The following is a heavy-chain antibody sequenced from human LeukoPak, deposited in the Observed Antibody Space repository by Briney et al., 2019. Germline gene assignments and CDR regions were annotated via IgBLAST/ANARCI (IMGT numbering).Heavy chain of an antibody. D-gene: IGHD5-12*01. CDR2: INHSGST. V-gene: IGHV4-34*01. Sequence: SETLSLTCAVYGGSFSGYYWSWIRQPPGKGLEWIGEINHSGSTNYNPSLKSRVTISVDTSKNQFSLKLSSVTAADTAVYYCARRPLYSGYFLGYWGQGTLVTVSS. CDR3: ARRPLYSGYFLGY. CDR1: GGSFSGYY. J-gene: IGHJ4*02.